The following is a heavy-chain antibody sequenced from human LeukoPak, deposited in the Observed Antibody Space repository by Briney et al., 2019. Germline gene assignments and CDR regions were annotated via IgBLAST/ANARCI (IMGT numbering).Heavy chain of an antibody. Sequence: GGSLRLSCAASGFTFSSYGMHWVRQAPGKGLEWVAVIWYDGSNKYYADSVKGRFTISRDNSKDTLYLQMISLRAEDTAVYYCAKDPYCSSTSCSDYWGQGTLVTVSS. D-gene: IGHD2-2*01. V-gene: IGHV3-33*06. CDR2: IWYDGSNK. CDR3: AKDPYCSSTSCSDY. CDR1: GFTFSSYG. J-gene: IGHJ4*02.